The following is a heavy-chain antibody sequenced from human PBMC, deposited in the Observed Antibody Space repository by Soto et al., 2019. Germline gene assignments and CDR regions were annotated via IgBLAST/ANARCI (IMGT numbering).Heavy chain of an antibody. Sequence: EVQLLESGGGLVQPGGSLRLSCAASGFTFSSYAMNWVRQAPGKGLDWVSTISGGGGNTYYADSVKGRFTISRDNSKNILYLQMNRLRAEDTAVYYCAKEHRGLHWGELSDIDSWGQGTLVIVSS. J-gene: IGHJ4*02. D-gene: IGHD3-16*02. CDR2: ISGGGGNT. CDR3: AKEHRGLHWGELSDIDS. V-gene: IGHV3-23*01. CDR1: GFTFSSYA.